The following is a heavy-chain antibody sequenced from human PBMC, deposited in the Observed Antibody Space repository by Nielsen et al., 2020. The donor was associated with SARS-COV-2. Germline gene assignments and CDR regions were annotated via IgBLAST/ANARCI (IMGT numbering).Heavy chain of an antibody. J-gene: IGHJ6*02. V-gene: IGHV3-11*05. CDR2: ISSRSSYT. Sequence: GESLKISCAASGFTFSDYYMSWIRQAPGKGLEWVSYISSRSSYTNYADSVKGRFTISRDNAKNSLYLQMNSLRAEDTAVYYCARDRTVVTPTKYYYYGMDVWGQGTTVTVSS. CDR3: ARDRTVVTPTKYYYYGMDV. D-gene: IGHD4-23*01. CDR1: GFTFSDYY.